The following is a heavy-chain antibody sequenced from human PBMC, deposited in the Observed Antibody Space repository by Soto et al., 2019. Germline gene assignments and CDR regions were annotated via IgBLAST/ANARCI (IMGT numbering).Heavy chain of an antibody. CDR3: ARTQTGPTRGSFDI. CDR1: GSSISGSTDY. CDR2: IYYTGSS. Sequence: SETLSLTCTVSGSSISGSTDYWDWIRQPPGKGLEWIGSIYYTGSSYYNPSLKGRVTISIDTSKNQFSLNLNSVTAPDTAVYYCARTQTGPTRGSFDIWGQGTMVTVSS. J-gene: IGHJ3*02. D-gene: IGHD1-26*01. V-gene: IGHV4-39*01.